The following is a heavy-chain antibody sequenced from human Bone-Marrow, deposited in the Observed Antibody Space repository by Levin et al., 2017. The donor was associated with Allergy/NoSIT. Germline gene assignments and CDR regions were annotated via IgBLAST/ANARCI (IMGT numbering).Heavy chain of an antibody. CDR1: GGSFSGYY. J-gene: IGHJ5*02. D-gene: IGHD6-19*01. CDR2: INHSGST. V-gene: IGHV4-34*01. Sequence: SETLSLTCAVYGGSFSGYYWSWIRQPPGKGLEWIGEINHSGSTNYNPSLKSRVTISVDTSKNQFSLELSSVTAADTAVCYCLARPRSSVLLDPWGQGTLVTVSS. CDR3: LARPRSSVLLDP.